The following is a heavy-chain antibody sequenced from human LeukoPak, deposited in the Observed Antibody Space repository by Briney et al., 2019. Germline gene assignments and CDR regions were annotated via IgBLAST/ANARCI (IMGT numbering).Heavy chain of an antibody. V-gene: IGHV5-51*01. CDR2: IYPGDSDT. J-gene: IGHJ4*02. CDR3: ATAPNPLLDY. CDR1: GYSFTSYW. Sequence: GESLKISCKGFGYSFTSYWIGWVRQLPGKGLEWMGVIYPGDSDTRYSPSFQGQVTISADKSINTAYLQWSSLKASDTAMYYCATAPNPLLDYWGQGTLVTVSS. D-gene: IGHD1-14*01.